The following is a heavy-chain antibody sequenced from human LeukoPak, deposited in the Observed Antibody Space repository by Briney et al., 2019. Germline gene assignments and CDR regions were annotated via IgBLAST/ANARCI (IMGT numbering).Heavy chain of an antibody. Sequence: ETLSLTCTVSGGSISSSSYYWGWIRQPPGKGLEWVANIKPDGSERYYVDSVRGRFAISRDNAKNLVYLQMNSLRAEDTAVYYCAGERPSSSWYDFWGQGTLVTVSS. CDR3: AGERPSSSWYDF. D-gene: IGHD6-13*01. J-gene: IGHJ5*01. V-gene: IGHV3-7*01. CDR1: GGSISSSSYY. CDR2: IKPDGSER.